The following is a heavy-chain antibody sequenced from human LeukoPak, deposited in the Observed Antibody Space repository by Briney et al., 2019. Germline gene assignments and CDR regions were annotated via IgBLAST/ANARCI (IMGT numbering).Heavy chain of an antibody. CDR1: GHSFTSYW. D-gene: IGHD3-22*01. CDR3: ARHAGYYDSSGYYNHIDY. J-gene: IGHJ4*02. Sequence: GESLKISCKGSGHSFTSYWIGWVRQMPGKGLEWMGIIYPGDSDTRYSPSFQGQVTISADKSISTAYLQWSSLKASDTAMYYCARHAGYYDSSGYYNHIDYWGQGTLVTVSS. V-gene: IGHV5-51*01. CDR2: IYPGDSDT.